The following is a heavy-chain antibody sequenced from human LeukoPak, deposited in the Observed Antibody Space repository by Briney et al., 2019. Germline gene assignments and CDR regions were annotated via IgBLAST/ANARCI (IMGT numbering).Heavy chain of an antibody. CDR1: GFTFSSYS. V-gene: IGHV3-21*01. CDR2: ISSSSSYI. J-gene: IGHJ6*02. Sequence: HGGSLRLSCAASGFTFSSYSMNWVRQAPGKGLEWVSSISSSSSYIYYADSVKGRFTISRDNAKNSLYLQMNSLRAEDTAVYYCARTLHYCSSTSCYLKTSSQGMDVWGQGTTVTVSS. D-gene: IGHD2-2*01. CDR3: ARTLHYCSSTSCYLKTSSQGMDV.